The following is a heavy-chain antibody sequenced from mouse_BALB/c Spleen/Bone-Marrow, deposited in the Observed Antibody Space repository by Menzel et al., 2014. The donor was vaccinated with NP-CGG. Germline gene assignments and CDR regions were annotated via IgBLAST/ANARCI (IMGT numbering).Heavy chain of an antibody. CDR2: SRNKANVYTT. V-gene: IGHV7-1*02. Sequence: EVMLVESGGGLVQPGGSLRLSCATSGFTFSDFYMEWVRQPPGKRLEWIAASRNKANVYTTEYSASVKGRFIVSRDTSQSILYLQMNALRAEDTAIYYCTRNPRWLLAMDYWGQGTSVTVSS. D-gene: IGHD2-3*01. CDR3: TRNPRWLLAMDY. J-gene: IGHJ4*01. CDR1: GFTFSDFY.